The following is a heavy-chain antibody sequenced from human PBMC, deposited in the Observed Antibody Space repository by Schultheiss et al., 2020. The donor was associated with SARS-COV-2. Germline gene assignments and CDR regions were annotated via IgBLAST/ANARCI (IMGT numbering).Heavy chain of an antibody. V-gene: IGHV3-15*07. D-gene: IGHD3-3*01. J-gene: IGHJ6*02. CDR2: IKSKTDGGTT. Sequence: GESLKISCAASGFTFSNAWMSWVRQAPGKGLEWVGRIKSKTDGGTTDYAAPVKGRFTISRDDSKNTLYLQMNSLKTEDTAVYYCARDSYDFWSGYEGGMDVWGQGTTVTVSS. CDR3: ARDSYDFWSGYEGGMDV. CDR1: GFTFSNAW.